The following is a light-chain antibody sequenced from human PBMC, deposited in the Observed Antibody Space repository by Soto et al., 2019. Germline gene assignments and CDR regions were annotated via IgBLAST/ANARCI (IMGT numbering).Light chain of an antibody. J-gene: IGKJ1*01. CDR1: QDIGIN. V-gene: IGKV1-17*01. CDR3: LQHNAYPWT. Sequence: DIQMTQSPSSLSASVGDRVTMTFRASQDIGINLGWFQQKPGKAPKRLIYVASSLQSGVPSRFSGSGSGTEFTLTISSLQPEDFASYFCLQHNAYPWTFGQGTKVDI. CDR2: VAS.